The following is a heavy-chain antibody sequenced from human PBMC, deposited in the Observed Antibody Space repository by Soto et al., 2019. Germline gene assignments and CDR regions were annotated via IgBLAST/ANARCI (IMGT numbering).Heavy chain of an antibody. CDR1: GVTVTDSY. D-gene: IGHD2-15*01. CDR2: IYSGGST. V-gene: IGHV3-66*01. J-gene: IGHJ4*02. Sequence: EVQLVESGGGLVQPGGSLRLSCAASGVTVTDSYMNWVRQAPGKGLEWVSVIYSGGSTSYADSVKGRFAISRDNSKNTLYLQMNSLRAEDTAVYYCVRTSRPNCSGGTCYFDCWGQGTLVTVSS. CDR3: VRTSRPNCSGGTCYFDC.